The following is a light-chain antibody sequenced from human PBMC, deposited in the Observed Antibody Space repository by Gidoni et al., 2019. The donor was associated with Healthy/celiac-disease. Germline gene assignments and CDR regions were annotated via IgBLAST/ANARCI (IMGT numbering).Light chain of an antibody. J-gene: IGKJ2*02. CDR1: QSVSSSY. CDR3: QQYGSSTPCT. V-gene: IGKV3-20*01. CDR2: GAS. Sequence: EIVLTQSPGTLSLSPGERATLSCRASQSVSSSYLAWYQQKTGQAPRLLIYGASSSATGIPDRFSGSGSGTDFTLTISRLEPEDFAVYYCQQYGSSTPCTFGQGTKLEIK.